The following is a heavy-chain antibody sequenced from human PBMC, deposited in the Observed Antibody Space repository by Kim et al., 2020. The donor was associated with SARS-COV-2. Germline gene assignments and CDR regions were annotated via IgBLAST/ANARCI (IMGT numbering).Heavy chain of an antibody. CDR1: GGSISSYY. D-gene: IGHD1-26*01. V-gene: IGHV4-59*08. J-gene: IGHJ5*02. Sequence: SETLSLTCTVFGGSISSYYWSWIRQPPGKGLEWIGYMYYSGTSNYNPSLKSRLTISIHTSKNQLSLRLSSVTAADTAIYYCARHGATAGVGPIATWGQGTLVTVSS. CDR2: MYYSGTS. CDR3: ARHGATAGVGPIAT.